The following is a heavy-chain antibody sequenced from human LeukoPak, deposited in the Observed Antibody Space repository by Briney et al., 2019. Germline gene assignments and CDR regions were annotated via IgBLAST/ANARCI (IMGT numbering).Heavy chain of an antibody. J-gene: IGHJ4*02. Sequence: GESLKISCKGSGYRFTSYWIGWVRQMPGKGLEWMGIIYPSDSDTRYSPSFQGQVSISADKSISAAYLQWSSLKASDTAMYYCARAHDSSGYYPDYWGQGTLVTVSS. V-gene: IGHV5-51*01. CDR1: GYRFTSYW. CDR2: IYPSDSDT. D-gene: IGHD3-22*01. CDR3: ARAHDSSGYYPDY.